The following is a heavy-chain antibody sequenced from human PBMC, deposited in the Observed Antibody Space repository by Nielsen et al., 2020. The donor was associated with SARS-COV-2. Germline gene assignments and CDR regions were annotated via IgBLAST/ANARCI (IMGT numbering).Heavy chain of an antibody. CDR3: TTEYQLLSGIIDY. Sequence: GESLKISCAASGFTFSNAWMSWVRQAPRKGLEWVGRIKSKTDGGTTDYAAPVKGRFTISRDDSKNTLYLQMNSLKTEDTAVYYCTTEYQLLSGIIDYWGQGTLVTVSS. D-gene: IGHD2-2*01. J-gene: IGHJ4*02. V-gene: IGHV3-15*01. CDR1: GFTFSNAW. CDR2: IKSKTDGGTT.